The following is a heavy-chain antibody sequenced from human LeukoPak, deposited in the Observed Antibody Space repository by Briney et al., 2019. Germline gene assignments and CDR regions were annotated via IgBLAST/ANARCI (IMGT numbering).Heavy chain of an antibody. CDR1: GFTFSSYG. Sequence: GGSLRLSCAASGFTFSSYGMHLVRQAPGKGLEWVAFIRFDGSDKNYADSVKGRFTISRDNSKNTLFLQMNSLRGEDTAVYYCAKDPVLVGATPDAFDTWGQGTMVTVSS. CDR2: IRFDGSDK. J-gene: IGHJ3*02. V-gene: IGHV3-30*02. CDR3: AKDPVLVGATPDAFDT. D-gene: IGHD1-26*01.